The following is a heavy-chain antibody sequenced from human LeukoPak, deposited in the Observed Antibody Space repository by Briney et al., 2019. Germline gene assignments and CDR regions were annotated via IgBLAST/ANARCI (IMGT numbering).Heavy chain of an antibody. D-gene: IGHD1/OR15-1a*01. CDR1: RGTFSNYA. CDR3: ATTYSVHYYYMDV. J-gene: IGHJ6*03. Sequence: ASVKISCKASRGTFSNYAISWVRQAPGQGLEWRGGIIPIFGTANYAQKLQGRVTITADESMSTAYMELSSLRSEYTAVYYCATTYSVHYYYMDVWGKGTTVTVSS. CDR2: IIPIFGTA. V-gene: IGHV1-69*13.